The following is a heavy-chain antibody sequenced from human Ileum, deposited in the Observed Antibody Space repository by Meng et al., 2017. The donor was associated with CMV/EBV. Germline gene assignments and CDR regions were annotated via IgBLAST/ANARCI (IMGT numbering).Heavy chain of an antibody. D-gene: IGHD3-3*01. V-gene: IGHV4-34*01. J-gene: IGHJ4*02. Sequence: QGQVQQGGAGQLKPSEALSLVCAVHNSAFSDYYWTWSRQPPGKGLEWIGEINNSGSTNYNPTLKSRVTISIDTSRNQFYLKLTSMTAADTAVYYCARASPQRRFLSYWGQGTLVTVSS. CDR2: INNSGST. CDR3: ARASPQRRFLSY. CDR1: NSAFSDYY.